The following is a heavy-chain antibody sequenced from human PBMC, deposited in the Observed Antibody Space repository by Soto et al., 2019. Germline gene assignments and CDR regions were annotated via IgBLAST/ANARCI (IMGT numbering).Heavy chain of an antibody. CDR1: EFTFSTYA. Sequence: ELKLLEIGGGLVQPGGSLRISCAASEFTFSTYAMTWVRQAPGRGLQWVATISDSGDITYYADSVKGRFTISRDNSRDTLYLQMNNLRAEDAAIYYCAKPWVTSITDRPPRFYYWGRGTLVTVSS. D-gene: IGHD6-6*01. J-gene: IGHJ4*02. CDR2: ISDSGDIT. V-gene: IGHV3-23*01. CDR3: AKPWVTSITDRPPRFYY.